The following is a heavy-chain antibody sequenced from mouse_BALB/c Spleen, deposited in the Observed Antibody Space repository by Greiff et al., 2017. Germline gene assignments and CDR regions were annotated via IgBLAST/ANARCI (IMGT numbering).Heavy chain of an antibody. D-gene: IGHD1-2*01. Sequence: EVMLVESGGGLVKPGGSLKLSCAASGFTFSSYAMSWVRQSPEKRLEWVAEISSGGSYTYYPDTVTGRFTISRDNAKITLYLEMSSLRAEDTAMFYCARGITTATGLDYWGQGTTLTVSS. CDR1: GFTFSSYA. CDR3: ARGITTATGLDY. V-gene: IGHV5-9-4*01. J-gene: IGHJ2*01. CDR2: ISSGGSYT.